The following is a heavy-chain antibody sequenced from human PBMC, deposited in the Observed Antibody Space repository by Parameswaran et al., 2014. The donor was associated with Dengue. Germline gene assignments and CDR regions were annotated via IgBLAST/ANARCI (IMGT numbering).Heavy chain of an antibody. J-gene: IGHJ4*02. D-gene: IGHD3-10*01. CDR3: ASHSHYGKTATYDY. CDR2: IIPIFGTA. Sequence: WVRQAPGQGLEWMGGIIPIFGTANYAQKFQDRVTITADESTSTVYVEVSSLRSEDTAVYYCASHSHYGKTATYDYWGQGNPGHRLL. V-gene: IGHV1-69*01.